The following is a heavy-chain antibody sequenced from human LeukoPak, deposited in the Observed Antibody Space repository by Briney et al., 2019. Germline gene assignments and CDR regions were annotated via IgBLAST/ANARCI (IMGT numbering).Heavy chain of an antibody. V-gene: IGHV3-30*02. J-gene: IGHJ4*02. CDR1: GFDFSSFG. CDR2: IRYDGNNK. Sequence: GGSLRLSCVASGFDFSSFGMHWVRQAPGKGLEWVAFIRYDGNNKNYGDSVKGRFTISKDNSKNTLFLQMNSLRAEDTAVYYCARYLESGTSVYFDYWGQGTLVTVSS. D-gene: IGHD3-3*01. CDR3: ARYLESGTSVYFDY.